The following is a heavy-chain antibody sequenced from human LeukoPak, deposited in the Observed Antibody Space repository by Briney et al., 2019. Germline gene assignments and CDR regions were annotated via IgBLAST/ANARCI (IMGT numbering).Heavy chain of an antibody. J-gene: IGHJ6*02. CDR1: GGSISSYY. V-gene: IGHV4-59*08. Sequence: SETLSLTWTVSGGSISSYYWSWIRQPPGKGLEWIGYIYYSGSTNYNPSLKSRVTISVDTSKNQFSLKLSSVTAADTAVYYCARLGYCSSTSCYFDYYYGMDVWGQGTTVTVSS. D-gene: IGHD2-2*01. CDR2: IYYSGST. CDR3: ARLGYCSSTSCYFDYYYGMDV.